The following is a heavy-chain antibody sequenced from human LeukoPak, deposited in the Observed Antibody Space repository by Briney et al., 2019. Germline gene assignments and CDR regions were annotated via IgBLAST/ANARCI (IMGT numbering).Heavy chain of an antibody. J-gene: IGHJ5*02. CDR3: ARDRVDFWSGYSLSWFDP. CDR2: IYYSGST. CDR1: GGSISSHY. V-gene: IGHV4-59*11. D-gene: IGHD3-3*01. Sequence: PSETLSLTCTVSGGSISSHYWSWIRQPPGKGLAWIGYIYYSGSTNYNPSLKSRVTISVDTSKNQFSLKLSSVTAADTAVYYCARDRVDFWSGYSLSWFDPWGQGTLVTVSS.